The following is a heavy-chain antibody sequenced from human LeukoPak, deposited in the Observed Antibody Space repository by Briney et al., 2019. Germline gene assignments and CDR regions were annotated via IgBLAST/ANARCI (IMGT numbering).Heavy chain of an antibody. Sequence: PSETLSLTCTVSGGSISSYYWSWIRQPPGKGLEWIGYIYYSGSTNYNPSLKSRVTISVDTSKNQFSLKLSSVTAADTAVYYCASWSGYSYGYLAFDIWGQGTMVTVSS. CDR2: IYYSGST. CDR3: ASWSGYSYGYLAFDI. D-gene: IGHD5-18*01. CDR1: GGSISSYY. V-gene: IGHV4-59*01. J-gene: IGHJ3*02.